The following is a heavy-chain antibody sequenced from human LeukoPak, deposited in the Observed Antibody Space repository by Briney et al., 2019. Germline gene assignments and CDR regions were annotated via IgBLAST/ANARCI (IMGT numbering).Heavy chain of an antibody. CDR2: IYYSGST. V-gene: IGHV4-39*07. D-gene: IGHD6-13*01. Sequence: PSETLSLTCTVSGGSISSSSYYWGWIRQPPGKGLEWIGSIYYSGSTYYNPSLKSRVTISVDTSKNQFSLKLSSVTAADTAVYYCARDTGPIAAAYFDYWGQGTLVTVSS. CDR1: GGSISSSSYY. CDR3: ARDTGPIAAAYFDY. J-gene: IGHJ4*02.